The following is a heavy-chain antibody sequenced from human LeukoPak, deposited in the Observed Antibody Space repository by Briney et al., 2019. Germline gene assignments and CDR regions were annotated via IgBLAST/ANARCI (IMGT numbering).Heavy chain of an antibody. CDR2: ISYDGSKK. Sequence: GGSLRLSCAASGFTFSNSAMQWVRQAPGKGLEWVAVISYDGSKKYYADSVKGRFTISRDNAKNSLYLQMNSLRAEDTAIYYRARGRDGELDYWGQGTLVTVSS. V-gene: IGHV3-30*04. J-gene: IGHJ4*02. D-gene: IGHD1-7*01. CDR1: GFTFSNSA. CDR3: ARGRDGELDY.